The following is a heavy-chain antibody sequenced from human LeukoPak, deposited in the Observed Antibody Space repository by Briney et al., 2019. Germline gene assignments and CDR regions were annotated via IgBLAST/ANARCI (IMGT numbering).Heavy chain of an antibody. V-gene: IGHV3-66*01. D-gene: IGHD4-17*01. Sequence: GSLRLSCAVSGFSVSENYMTWVRQAPGKGLEWVSVLFGGGDTYYGDSVKGRFAISRDNSKNTVYLQMKSLRAEDTAFYYCARGQRTSVTLYYFDFWGQGTLVSVSS. CDR1: GFSVSENY. J-gene: IGHJ4*02. CDR3: ARGQRTSVTLYYFDF. CDR2: LFGGGDT.